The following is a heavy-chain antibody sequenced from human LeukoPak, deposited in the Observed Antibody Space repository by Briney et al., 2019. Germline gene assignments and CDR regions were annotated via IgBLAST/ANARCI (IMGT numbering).Heavy chain of an antibody. J-gene: IGHJ6*03. CDR2: IKQDGSEK. V-gene: IGHV3-7*01. CDR3: ASGGSGKYYYMDV. D-gene: IGHD3-10*01. Sequence: GGSLRLSCAAPEFTFSSYWMSWVRQAPGKGLEWVANIKQDGSEKYYVDSVKGRFTISRDNAKNSLYLQMNSLRAEDTAVYYCASGGSGKYYYMDVWGKGTTVTVSS. CDR1: EFTFSSYW.